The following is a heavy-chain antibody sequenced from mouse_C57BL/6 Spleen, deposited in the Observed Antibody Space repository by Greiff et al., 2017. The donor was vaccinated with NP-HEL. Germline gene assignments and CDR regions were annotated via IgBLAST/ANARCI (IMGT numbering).Heavy chain of an antibody. J-gene: IGHJ1*03. CDR3: ARWDGSSSYWYFDV. CDR1: DSEVFPIAY. CDR2: ILPSIGRT. D-gene: IGHD1-1*01. V-gene: IGHV15-2*01. Sequence: VQLQQSGSELRSPGSSVKLSCKDFDSEVFPIAYMSWVRQKPGHGFEWIGGILPSIGRTIYGEKFEDKATLDADTLSNTAYLELNSLTSEDSAIYYCARWDGSSSYWYFDVWGTGTTVTVSS.